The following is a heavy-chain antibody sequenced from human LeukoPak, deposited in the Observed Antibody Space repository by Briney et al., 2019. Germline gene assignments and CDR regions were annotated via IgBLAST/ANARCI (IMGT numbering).Heavy chain of an antibody. J-gene: IGHJ4*02. Sequence: PSETLSLTCTVSGGSISSGGYYWSWIRQPPGKGLEWIGYIYHSGSTYYNPSLKSRVTISVDRSKNQFSLKLSSVTAADTAVYYCARFSPYYDFNYWGQGTLVTVSS. CDR1: GGSISSGGYY. D-gene: IGHD3-3*01. CDR2: IYHSGST. V-gene: IGHV4-30-2*01. CDR3: ARFSPYYDFNY.